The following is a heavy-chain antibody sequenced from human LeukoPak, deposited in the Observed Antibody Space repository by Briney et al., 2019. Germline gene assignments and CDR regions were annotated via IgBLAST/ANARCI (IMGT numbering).Heavy chain of an antibody. D-gene: IGHD6-13*01. CDR2: ISGDASVS. V-gene: IGHV3-23*01. Sequence: PGGSLRLSCAGSGFTFRFYAMTWVRQAPGKGLEWVSGISGDASVSKDADSVKGRFNISRDNSKNTLYLQLNSLRVEDTAIYYRAKAYSSSLYGDAFHIWGQGTMVTVSP. J-gene: IGHJ3*02. CDR3: AKAYSSSLYGDAFHI. CDR1: GFTFRFYA.